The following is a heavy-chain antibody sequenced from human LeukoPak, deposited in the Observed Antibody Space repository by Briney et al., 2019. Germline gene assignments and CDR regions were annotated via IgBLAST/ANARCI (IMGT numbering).Heavy chain of an antibody. J-gene: IGHJ3*01. CDR3: ARGPFRGTGVGALDL. CDR2: SYYSGST. D-gene: IGHD1-26*01. Sequence: SETLSLTCTVSGGSVSSSYWSWIRQPPGKGLEWMGYSYYSGSTHYTPSLTSRVTISVDTSKNQFSLTLTSVTAADTAIYYCARGPFRGTGVGALDLWGQGTMVIVS. V-gene: IGHV4-59*02. CDR1: GGSVSSSY.